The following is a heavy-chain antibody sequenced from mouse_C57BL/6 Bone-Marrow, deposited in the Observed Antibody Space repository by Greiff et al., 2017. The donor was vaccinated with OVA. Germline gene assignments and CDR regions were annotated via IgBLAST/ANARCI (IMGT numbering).Heavy chain of an antibody. CDR1: GYTFNSYW. D-gene: IGHD2-1*01. Sequence: QVQLQQPGAELVRPGTSVKLSCKASGYTFNSYWMHWVKQRPGQGLEWIGVIDPSDSYTNYNQKFKGKATMTVATSSNTAYTHISSVTSEDSAVYNSARGGEGKYVEEYWGQGTTLTVSP. V-gene: IGHV1-59*01. CDR2: IDPSDSYT. J-gene: IGHJ2*01. CDR3: ARGGEGKYVEEY.